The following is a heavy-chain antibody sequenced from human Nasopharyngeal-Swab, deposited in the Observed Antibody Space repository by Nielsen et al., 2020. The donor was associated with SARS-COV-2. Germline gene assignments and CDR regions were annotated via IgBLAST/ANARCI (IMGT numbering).Heavy chain of an antibody. V-gene: IGHV3-7*01. D-gene: IGHD3-9*01. CDR2: IKQDGSEK. J-gene: IGHJ6*02. Sequence: WIRQPPGKGLEWVANIKQDGSEKCYVDSVKGRFTISRDNAKNSLYLQMNSLRAEDTAMYYCARVSRYYDILTGYYAEDGMDVWGQGTTVTVSS. CDR3: ARVSRYYDILTGYYAEDGMDV.